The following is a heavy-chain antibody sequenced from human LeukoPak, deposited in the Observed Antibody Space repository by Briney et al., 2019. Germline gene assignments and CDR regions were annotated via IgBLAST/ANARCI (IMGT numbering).Heavy chain of an antibody. Sequence: SETLSLTCTVSGGSISSSSYYWGWIRQPPGKGLEWIGSIYYSGSTYYNPSLKSRVTISVDTSKNQFSLKLSSVTAADTAVYYCAASMGGPYYFFDYWGQGTLVTVSS. CDR3: AASMGGPYYFFDY. V-gene: IGHV4-39*07. D-gene: IGHD3-16*01. J-gene: IGHJ4*02. CDR1: GGSISSSSYY. CDR2: IYYSGST.